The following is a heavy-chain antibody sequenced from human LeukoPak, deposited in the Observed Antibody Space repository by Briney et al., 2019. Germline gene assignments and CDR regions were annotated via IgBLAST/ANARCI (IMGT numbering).Heavy chain of an antibody. CDR3: ASRGIQIMD. V-gene: IGHV4-38-2*02. J-gene: IGHJ4*02. CDR2: VFHSGST. Sequence: SETLSLTCTVSGYSISSGYHWGWIRQSPAKGLEWIGSVFHSGSTNYNPSLKSRVTISVDTSKNQFSLKLSSVTAADTAVYYCASRGIQIMDWGQGTLVTVSS. D-gene: IGHD5-18*01. CDR1: GYSISSGYH.